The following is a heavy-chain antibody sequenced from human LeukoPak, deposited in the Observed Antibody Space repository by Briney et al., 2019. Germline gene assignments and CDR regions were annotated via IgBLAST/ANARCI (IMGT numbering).Heavy chain of an antibody. D-gene: IGHD3-10*01. J-gene: IGHJ5*02. CDR3: ARGRDVWFGELAS. V-gene: IGHV3-53*01. CDR1: GFSVINNY. CDR2: FYSGGAT. Sequence: GGSLRLSCAVSGFSVINNYMSWVRQAPGKGLEWVSVFYSGGATYYADSVKGRFTISRDDSNNTLHLQMHFLRVEDTAVYYCARGRDVWFGELASWGQGTLVTVSS.